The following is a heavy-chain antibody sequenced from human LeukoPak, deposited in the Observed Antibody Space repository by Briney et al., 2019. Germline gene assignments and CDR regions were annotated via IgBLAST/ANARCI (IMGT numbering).Heavy chain of an antibody. D-gene: IGHD3-10*01. CDR1: GYTFTSYY. J-gene: IGHJ4*02. V-gene: IGHV1-46*01. CDR2: INPSGGST. Sequence: ASVKVSCKASGYTFTSYYMHWVRQAPGQGLEWMGIINPSGGSTSYAQKFQGRVTITADKSTSTAYMELSSLRSEDTAVYYCASSGWSYYGSGSYYGDYWGQGTLVTVSS. CDR3: ASSGWSYYGSGSYYGDY.